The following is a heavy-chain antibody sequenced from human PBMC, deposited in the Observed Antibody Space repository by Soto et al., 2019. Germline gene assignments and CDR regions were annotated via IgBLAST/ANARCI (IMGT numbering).Heavy chain of an antibody. Sequence: VQLLESGGGLVQPGGSLRLSCAASGITFSNYGMHWVRQAPGKGLEWVAVIWYDGSNKYYADSVKGRFTISRDNSKNTLYLQMNMLRAEDTAVYYCGRDPGYGGNSVDYWGQGTLVTVSS. J-gene: IGHJ4*02. CDR2: IWYDGSNK. V-gene: IGHV3-33*01. D-gene: IGHD2-21*02. CDR1: GITFSNYG. CDR3: GRDPGYGGNSVDY.